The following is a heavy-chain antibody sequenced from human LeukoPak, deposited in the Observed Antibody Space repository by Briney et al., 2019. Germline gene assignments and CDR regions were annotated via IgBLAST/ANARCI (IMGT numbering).Heavy chain of an antibody. D-gene: IGHD6-13*01. J-gene: IGHJ3*01. Sequence: SGTLSLTCAVYGGSFSGYYWSWIRQPPGKGLEWIGYIYYSGSTNYNPSLKSRVTISVDTSKNQFSLKLSSVTAADTAVYYCARQIADWGQGTMVTVSS. CDR1: GGSFSGYY. CDR2: IYYSGST. CDR3: ARQIAD. V-gene: IGHV4-59*08.